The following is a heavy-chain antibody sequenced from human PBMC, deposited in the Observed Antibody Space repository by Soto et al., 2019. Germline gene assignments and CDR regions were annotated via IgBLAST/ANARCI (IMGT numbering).Heavy chain of an antibody. V-gene: IGHV3-33*01. Sequence: GGSLRLSCAASVFPFSSYGMHWVRQAPGKGLEWVAVIWYDGSNKYYADSVKGRFTISRDNSKNTLYLQMNSLRAEDTAVYYCARPKASGYSSSWVLEFDPWGQGTLVTVSS. D-gene: IGHD6-13*01. CDR2: IWYDGSNK. CDR3: ARPKASGYSSSWVLEFDP. J-gene: IGHJ5*02. CDR1: VFPFSSYG.